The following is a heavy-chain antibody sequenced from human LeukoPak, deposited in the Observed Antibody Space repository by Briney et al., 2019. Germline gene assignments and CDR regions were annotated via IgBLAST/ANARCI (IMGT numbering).Heavy chain of an antibody. J-gene: IGHJ4*02. CDR3: ARGLTMGNPFDF. CDR1: GFTISSDH. Sequence: AGGSLRLSXAASGFTISSDHMSWVHQAPRKGLEWVSVIYTGGSTYYADSVRGRFTISRDTSKSTLYLQMNSLRAEDTAVYYCARGLTMGNPFDFWGQGTLVTVSS. D-gene: IGHD3-10*01. V-gene: IGHV3-66*02. CDR2: IYTGGST.